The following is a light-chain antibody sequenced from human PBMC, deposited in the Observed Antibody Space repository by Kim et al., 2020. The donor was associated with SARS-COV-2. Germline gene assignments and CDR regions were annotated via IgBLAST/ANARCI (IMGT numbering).Light chain of an antibody. V-gene: IGKV1-17*01. Sequence: ASVGERVTITWRASQDIRNDLGWYQQNPGRAPKHLIYGASSLQSGVPSRFSGSGSGTEFTLTISSVQPEDFATYFCLQHSTYPITFGQGTRLEIK. CDR1: QDIRND. J-gene: IGKJ5*01. CDR2: GAS. CDR3: LQHSTYPIT.